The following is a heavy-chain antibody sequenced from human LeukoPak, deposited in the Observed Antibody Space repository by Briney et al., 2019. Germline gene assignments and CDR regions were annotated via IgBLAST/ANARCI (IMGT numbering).Heavy chain of an antibody. D-gene: IGHD6-13*01. V-gene: IGHV3-73*01. Sequence: GGSLRLSCAASGFTFSGSAMHWVRQASGKGLEWLGRIRSKADSHTTAYAASVKGRFIVSRDDSKNTAYLQMNSLKTEDTAVYYCRAAADLNDYWGQGTLVTSPQ. CDR1: GFTFSGSA. J-gene: IGHJ4*02. CDR2: IRSKADSHTT. CDR3: RAAADLNDY.